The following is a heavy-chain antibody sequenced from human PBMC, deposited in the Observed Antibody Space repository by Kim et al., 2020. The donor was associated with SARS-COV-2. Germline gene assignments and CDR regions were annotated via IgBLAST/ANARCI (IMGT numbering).Heavy chain of an antibody. V-gene: IGHV3-33*01. Sequence: GGSLRLSCAASGFTFSSYGMHWVRQAPGKGLEWVAVIWYYGSNKYYADSVKGRFTISRDNSKNTLYLQMNSLRAEDTAVYYCARGAPGDRGIDYWGQGTLVTVSS. CDR3: ARGAPGDRGIDY. D-gene: IGHD3-10*01. CDR1: GFTFSSYG. CDR2: IWYYGSNK. J-gene: IGHJ4*02.